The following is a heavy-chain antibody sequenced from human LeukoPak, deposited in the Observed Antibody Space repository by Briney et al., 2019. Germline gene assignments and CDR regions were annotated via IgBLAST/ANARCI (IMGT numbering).Heavy chain of an antibody. D-gene: IGHD3-3*01. CDR2: IRYDGSNK. J-gene: IGHJ4*02. Sequence: GGSLRLSCAASGFTFSSYGMHWVRQAPGKGLEWVAFIRYDGSNKYYADSVKGRFTISRDNSKNTLYLQMNSLRAEDTAVYYCARDSPFRFDFWSGYLDYWGQGTLVTVSS. CDR3: ARDSPFRFDFWSGYLDY. V-gene: IGHV3-30*02. CDR1: GFTFSSYG.